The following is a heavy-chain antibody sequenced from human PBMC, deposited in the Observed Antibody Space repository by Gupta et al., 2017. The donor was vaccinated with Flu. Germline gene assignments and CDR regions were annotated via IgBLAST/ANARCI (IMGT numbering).Heavy chain of an antibody. CDR3: ARSPVRFTTTIGFTGGCYDP. CDR2: IHPPTGNR. D-gene: IGHD3-10*01. CDR1: GYTFARNA. V-gene: IGHV1-3*01. J-gene: IGHJ5*02. Sequence: QVHLVQSGAEGAKPGASVKVSCKATGYTFARNAIHWALQAPGQRLEWMGWIHPPTGNREYAFDFDGILTCTMDNDAPTVFMELTSLTSEDTATYFCARSPVRFTTTIGFTGGCYDPWGQGTHVTVS.